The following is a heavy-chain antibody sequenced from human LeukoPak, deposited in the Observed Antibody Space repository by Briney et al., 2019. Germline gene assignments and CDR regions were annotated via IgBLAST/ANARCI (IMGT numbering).Heavy chain of an antibody. V-gene: IGHV4-59*12. CDR2: FFYSGST. D-gene: IGHD3-22*01. CDR1: GDSISSYY. Sequence: SETLSLTCTVSGDSISSYYWTWIRQPPGKGLEWIVHFFYSGSTKYNPSLKSRVSISGDTSKNQFSLKLSSVTAADTAVYYCARDGGYYDSSGYSLRTFDYWGQGTLVTVSS. J-gene: IGHJ4*02. CDR3: ARDGGYYDSSGYSLRTFDY.